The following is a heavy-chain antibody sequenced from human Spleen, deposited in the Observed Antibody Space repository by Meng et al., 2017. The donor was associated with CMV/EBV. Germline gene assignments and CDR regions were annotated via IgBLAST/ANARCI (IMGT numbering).Heavy chain of an antibody. V-gene: IGHV3-30*02. Sequence: GESLKISCAASGFIFSSSGMHWVRQAPGKGLEWVAFIRYDGSNKYYADSVKGRFTISRDNSKNTVYLQMNSLRAEDTAVYYCAKVPNLLAAIGTEYYFDYWGQGTLVTVSS. CDR3: AKVPNLLAAIGTEYYFDY. CDR1: GFIFSSSG. J-gene: IGHJ4*02. CDR2: IRYDGSNK. D-gene: IGHD6-13*01.